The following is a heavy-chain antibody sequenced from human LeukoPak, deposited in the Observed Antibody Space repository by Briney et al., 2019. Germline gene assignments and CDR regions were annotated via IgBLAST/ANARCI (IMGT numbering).Heavy chain of an antibody. CDR3: ARGQPGIVVVPAASWFDP. D-gene: IGHD2-2*01. CDR2: IYHSGST. V-gene: IGHV4-30-2*06. J-gene: IGHJ5*02. Sequence: SQTLSLTCAVSGGSISSGGYSWSWIRQSPGKGLEWIGYIYHSGSTYYIPSLKSRVTISVDRSKNQFSLKLSSATAADTAVYYCARGQPGIVVVPAASWFDPWGQATVVT. CDR1: GGSISSGGYS.